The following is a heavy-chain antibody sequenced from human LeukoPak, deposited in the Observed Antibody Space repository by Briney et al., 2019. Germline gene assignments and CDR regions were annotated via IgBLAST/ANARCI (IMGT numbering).Heavy chain of an antibody. Sequence: PSETLSLTCTDSGDSISSYSWSWIRHPPGKGLEWIGYISSSGSTNYSPSLKSRVTVSVDTSKNQFSLKLSSVTAADTAVYYCARVSWPGRGSRFDPWGQGTPVTVSS. CDR1: GDSISSYS. CDR2: ISSSGST. V-gene: IGHV4-59*01. D-gene: IGHD3-16*01. CDR3: ARVSWPGRGSRFDP. J-gene: IGHJ5*02.